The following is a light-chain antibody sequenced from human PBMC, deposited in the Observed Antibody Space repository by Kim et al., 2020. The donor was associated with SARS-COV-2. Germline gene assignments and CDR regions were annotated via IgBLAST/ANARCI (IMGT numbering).Light chain of an antibody. CDR3: QQGFSSPFT. V-gene: IGKV1-39*01. CDR1: QSIINY. Sequence: DMQMTQSPSSLSASVGDRVTITCRASQSIINYLNWYQQKPGKAPKLLIYAASDLQSGVPSRFSGSGSGTDFTLTISSLQPEDFATYYCQQGFSSPFTFGGGTKVDIK. J-gene: IGKJ4*01. CDR2: AAS.